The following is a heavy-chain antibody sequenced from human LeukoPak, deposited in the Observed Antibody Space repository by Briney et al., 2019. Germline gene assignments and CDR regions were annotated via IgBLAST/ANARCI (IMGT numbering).Heavy chain of an antibody. Sequence: PSETLSLTCTVSGGSISSYYWGWIRQPPGTGLECIGYIYHSGSTNYNPSLKRRVTISVDTSNKQFSLKLSSVTAADTAVYYCARVSTLQYYYYMDVWGKGTTVTVSS. V-gene: IGHV4-59*01. J-gene: IGHJ6*03. CDR3: ARVSTLQYYYYMDV. CDR2: IYHSGST. CDR1: GGSISSYY.